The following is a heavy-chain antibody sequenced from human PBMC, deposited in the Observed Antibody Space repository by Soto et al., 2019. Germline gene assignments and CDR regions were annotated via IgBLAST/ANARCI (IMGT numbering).Heavy chain of an antibody. J-gene: IGHJ5*02. D-gene: IGHD2-8*02. CDR3: ARGVLKLVAYNWFDP. Sequence: SQTLSLTCAISGDSVSSNSAAWNWIRQSPSRGLEWLGRTYYRTKWYHDYAVSVKSRITINPDTSKNQISLQLNSVSPDDTAVYYCARGVLKLVAYNWFDPWGQGTLVTVSS. V-gene: IGHV6-1*01. CDR2: TYYRTKWYH. CDR1: GDSVSSNSAA.